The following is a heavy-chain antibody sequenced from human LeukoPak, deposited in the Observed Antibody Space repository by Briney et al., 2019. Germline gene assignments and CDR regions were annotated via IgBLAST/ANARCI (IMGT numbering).Heavy chain of an antibody. CDR3: ARYTSYYGSGSYLGWFDP. CDR2: IDTSGST. J-gene: IGHJ5*02. Sequence: SLTLSLTCTVSGGSIRSGIYYWSWIRQPAGKGLEWIGRIDTSGSTNYNPSLKRRVTISADTSGNLFSLKVISVTAADTAVYYCARYTSYYGSGSYLGWFDPWGQGTLVTVSS. V-gene: IGHV4-61*02. D-gene: IGHD3-10*01. CDR1: GGSIRSGIYY.